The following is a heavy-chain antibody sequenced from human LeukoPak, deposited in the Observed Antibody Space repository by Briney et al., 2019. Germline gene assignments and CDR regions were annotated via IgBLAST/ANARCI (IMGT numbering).Heavy chain of an antibody. D-gene: IGHD1-7*01. J-gene: IGHJ4*02. V-gene: IGHV4-34*01. Sequence: SQTLSLTCAVYGGSFSDYYWGWIRQPPGKGREWIGDIHHSGITNYNPSLERRVQVAIDTSRTQFSLTLTSVTAADTAVYYCARARTYEWNYGFYHFDNGGQGTLVAVS. CDR1: GGSFSDYY. CDR3: ARARTYEWNYGFYHFDN. CDR2: IHHSGIT.